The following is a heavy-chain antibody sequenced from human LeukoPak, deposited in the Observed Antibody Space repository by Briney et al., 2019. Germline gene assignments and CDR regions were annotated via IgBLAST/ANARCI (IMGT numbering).Heavy chain of an antibody. Sequence: SVKVSCKASGGTFSSYGISWGRQAPGQGLEWMGGIIPIFGTANYAQKFQGRVTITTDESTSTAYMELSSLRSEDTAVYYCARTDWPEDGYYYYMDVWGKGTTVTVSS. D-gene: IGHD2-21*01. CDR1: GGTFSSYG. V-gene: IGHV1-69*05. J-gene: IGHJ6*03. CDR3: ARTDWPEDGYYYYMDV. CDR2: IIPIFGTA.